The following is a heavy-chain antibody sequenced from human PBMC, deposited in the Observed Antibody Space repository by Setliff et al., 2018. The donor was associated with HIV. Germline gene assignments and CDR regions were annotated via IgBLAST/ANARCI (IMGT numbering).Heavy chain of an antibody. V-gene: IGHV1-69-2*01. Sequence: ASVKVSCKASGYTFTNYYIHWLQQAPGKGLEWMGRVDPDDSETIYAEKFQGRLTITADTSTDTAYMELSSLRSEDTAVYYCATDPQAGKFVPPPMMNWFDPWGQGTLVTV. CDR1: GYTFTNYY. CDR2: VDPDDSET. D-gene: IGHD3-16*01. CDR3: ATDPQAGKFVPPPMMNWFDP. J-gene: IGHJ5*02.